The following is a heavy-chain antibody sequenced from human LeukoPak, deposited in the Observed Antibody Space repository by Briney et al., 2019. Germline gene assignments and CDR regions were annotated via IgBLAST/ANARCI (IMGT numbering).Heavy chain of an antibody. Sequence: PSETLPLTCAVYGGSFSGYYWSWISQPPGKGLEWIGEINHSGSTNYNPSLKSRVTISVDTSKNQFSLKLSSVTAADTAVYYCARKGRVFLTGYYLWGQGTLVTVSS. CDR1: GGSFSGYY. CDR2: INHSGST. CDR3: ARKGRVFLTGYYL. V-gene: IGHV4-34*01. J-gene: IGHJ5*02. D-gene: IGHD3-9*01.